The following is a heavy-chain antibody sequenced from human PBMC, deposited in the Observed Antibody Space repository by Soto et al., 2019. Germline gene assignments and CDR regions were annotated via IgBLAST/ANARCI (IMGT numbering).Heavy chain of an antibody. J-gene: IGHJ2*01. D-gene: IGHD3-10*01. Sequence: QVQLVQSGAEVKKPGSSVKVSCKASGGTFSSYAISWVRQAPGQGLEWMGGIIPIFGTANYAQKFQGRVTITADESTSTGYMELSSLRSEDTAVYYCSRVGELTGNFDLWGRGALVTVSS. CDR2: IIPIFGTA. CDR3: SRVGELTGNFDL. V-gene: IGHV1-69*01. CDR1: GGTFSSYA.